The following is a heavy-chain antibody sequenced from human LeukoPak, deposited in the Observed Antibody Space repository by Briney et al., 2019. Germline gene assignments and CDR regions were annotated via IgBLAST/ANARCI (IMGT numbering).Heavy chain of an antibody. CDR3: ARARETAVVGLRWQKYGMDL. D-gene: IGHD5-18*01. CDR2: ISAYNSNS. Sequence: ASVKVSCKASGYTFTSYGISWVRQAPGQGLEWMGWISAYNSNSNYAQKLQDRVTMTTDTSTSTAYMELRSLRSGDTAVYYCARARETAVVGLRWQKYGMDLWGQGTTVTVSS. CDR1: GYTFTSYG. J-gene: IGHJ6*02. V-gene: IGHV1-18*01.